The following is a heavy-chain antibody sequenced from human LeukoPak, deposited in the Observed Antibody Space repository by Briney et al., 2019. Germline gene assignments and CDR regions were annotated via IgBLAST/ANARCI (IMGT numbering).Heavy chain of an antibody. D-gene: IGHD3-22*01. CDR1: AGSISTYY. V-gene: IGHV4-59*08. CDR2: IYYSGST. CDR3: ASVYFGNSGYNRYDY. J-gene: IGHJ4*02. Sequence: PSETLSLTCTVSAGSISTYYWSWIRQPPGKGLEWIGYIYYSGSTNYNPSLKSRVTISVDTSKNQFSLKPSSVTAADTAVYYCASVYFGNSGYNRYDYWGPGTLVTVSS.